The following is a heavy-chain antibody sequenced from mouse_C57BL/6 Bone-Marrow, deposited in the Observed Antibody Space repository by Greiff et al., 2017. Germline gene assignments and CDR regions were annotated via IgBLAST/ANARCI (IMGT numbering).Heavy chain of an antibody. D-gene: IGHD1-1*01. Sequence: QVQLKQSGAELVRPGTSVKMSCKASGYTFTNYWIGWAKQRPGHGLEWIGDIYPGSGYTNYNEKFKGKATLTAAKSSSTAYMQFSSLSSEDSALYYGARRGRHRTRQTTVDYFDYWGQGTTLTVSS. CDR1: GYTFTNYW. J-gene: IGHJ2*01. V-gene: IGHV1-63*01. CDR3: ARRGRHRTRQTTVDYFDY. CDR2: IYPGSGYT.